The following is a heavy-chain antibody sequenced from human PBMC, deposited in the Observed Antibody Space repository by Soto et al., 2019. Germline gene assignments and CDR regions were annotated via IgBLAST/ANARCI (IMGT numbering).Heavy chain of an antibody. J-gene: IGHJ4*02. CDR3: ARGGVKGTTSRGQVYN. V-gene: IGHV3-11*06. Sequence: QVQVVESGGGLVKPGGSLRLSCAASGFTFSDYYVSWIRQAPGKGLEWVSFISSSSDSTKYADSVKGRFTISRDNAKNSLYLQLNSLRAEDSALYYCARGGVKGTTSRGQVYNWGQGSLVTVSS. D-gene: IGHD1-7*01. CDR2: ISSSSDST. CDR1: GFTFSDYY.